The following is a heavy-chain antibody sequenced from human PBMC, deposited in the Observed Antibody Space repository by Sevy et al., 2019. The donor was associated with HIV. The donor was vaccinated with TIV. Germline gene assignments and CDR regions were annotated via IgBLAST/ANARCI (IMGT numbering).Heavy chain of an antibody. CDR2: IDYDENKR. V-gene: IGHV3-30*02. Sequence: GGCLRLSCGTSGFIFSNYGFHWVRQAPGKGLEWVAFIDYDENKRYYADSVKGRFTISRDNSKNTLYLQMNSLRPEDTAVFHCAILGSDHDCRSGGYQGLDVWGLGTMVTVSS. CDR3: AILGSDHDCRSGGYQGLDV. D-gene: IGHD3-3*01. J-gene: IGHJ6*02. CDR1: GFIFSNYG.